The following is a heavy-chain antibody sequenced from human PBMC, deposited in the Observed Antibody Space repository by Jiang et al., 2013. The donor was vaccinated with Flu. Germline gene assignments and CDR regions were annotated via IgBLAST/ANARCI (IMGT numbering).Heavy chain of an antibody. J-gene: IGHJ6*02. Sequence: GLVKPSETLSLTCTVSGGSIRASNFWGWIRRPPGKGLEWIGSLYYSGSPYYNPSLKSRVTISVDTSKSQFSLKLSSVTAADTAVYYCARHSPLGYHYGMDVWGQGTTVSVSS. CDR2: LYYSGSP. CDR1: GGSIRASNF. D-gene: IGHD7-27*01. V-gene: IGHV4-39*01. CDR3: ARHSPLGYHYGMDV.